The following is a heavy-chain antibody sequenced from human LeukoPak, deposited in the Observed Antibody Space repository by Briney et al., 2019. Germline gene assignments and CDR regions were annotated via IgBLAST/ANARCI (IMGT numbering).Heavy chain of an antibody. Sequence: GRSLRLSCVVSGFNSEDHAMHWVRQAPGKGLEWVSGIYWSSSGTGYADSVKGRFTVSRDSAKNSLYLQMNSLRAEDTAVYYCANRISPGYWGQGTLVTVSS. D-gene: IGHD2/OR15-2a*01. CDR2: IYWSSSGT. CDR1: GFNSEDHA. V-gene: IGHV3-9*02. CDR3: ANRISPGY. J-gene: IGHJ4*02.